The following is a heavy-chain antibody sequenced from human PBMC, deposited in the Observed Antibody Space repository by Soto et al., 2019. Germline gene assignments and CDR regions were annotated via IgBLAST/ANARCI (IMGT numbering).Heavy chain of an antibody. J-gene: IGHJ6*02. CDR1: GFTFSSYG. CDR3: AKDRAAAGTLGMDV. Sequence: PGGSLRLSCAASGFTFSSYGMHWVRQAPGKGLEWVAVISYDGSNKYYADSVKGRFTISRDNSKNTLYLQMNSLRAEDTAVYYCAKDRAAAGTLGMDVWGQGTTVTVSS. V-gene: IGHV3-30*18. D-gene: IGHD6-13*01. CDR2: ISYDGSNK.